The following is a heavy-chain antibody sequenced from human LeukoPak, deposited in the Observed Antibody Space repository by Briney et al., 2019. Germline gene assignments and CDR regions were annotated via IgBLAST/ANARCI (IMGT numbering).Heavy chain of an antibody. CDR2: ISSNGGST. V-gene: IGHV3-64*01. CDR3: ARDYGIYYYYGMDV. Sequence: PGGSLRLSCAASGFTFSSYAMHWVRQAPGKGLEYVSAISSNGGSTYYANSVKGRFTISRDNSKNTLYLQMGSLRAEDMAEYYCARDYGIYYYYGMDVWGQGTTVTVSS. CDR1: GFTFSSYA. D-gene: IGHD3-9*01. J-gene: IGHJ6*02.